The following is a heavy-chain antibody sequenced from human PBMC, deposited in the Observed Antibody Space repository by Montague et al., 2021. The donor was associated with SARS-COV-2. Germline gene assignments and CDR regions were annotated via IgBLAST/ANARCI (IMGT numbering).Heavy chain of an antibody. J-gene: IGHJ4*02. V-gene: IGHV4-34*01. CDR3: ARGRQHFNMIVVVMTGGEYYFDY. D-gene: IGHD3-22*01. CDR2: INHRGTS. CDR1: GGSFSGYY. Sequence: SETLSLTCAVYGGSFSGYYWSWIRQPPGKGLEWIGEINHRGTSKYNTSLKSRVSISLDTSKNQFSLYLSSVTAADTAVYYCARGRQHFNMIVVVMTGGEYYFDYWGQGTLVTVSS.